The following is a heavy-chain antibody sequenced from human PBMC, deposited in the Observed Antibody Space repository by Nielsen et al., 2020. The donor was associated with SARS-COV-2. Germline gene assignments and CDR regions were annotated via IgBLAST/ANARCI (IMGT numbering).Heavy chain of an antibody. CDR1: EISFRSYG. J-gene: IGHJ4*02. V-gene: IGHV3-30*18. CDR3: AKVLNYYDSSGYDTGYFDY. Sequence: GESLKISCVASEISFRSYGVHWVRQAPGKGLEWVAVISYDGSNKYYADSVKGRFTISRDNSKNTLYLQMNSLRAEDTAVYYCAKVLNYYDSSGYDTGYFDYWGQGTLVTVPS. D-gene: IGHD3-22*01. CDR2: ISYDGSNK.